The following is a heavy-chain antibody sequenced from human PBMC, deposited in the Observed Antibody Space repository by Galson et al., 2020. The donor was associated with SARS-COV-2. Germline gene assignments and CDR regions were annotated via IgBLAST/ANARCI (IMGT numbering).Heavy chain of an antibody. CDR2: ISSSDNSI. Sequence: GGSLRLSCAASGFTFSSYTMTWVRQAPGKGLEWVSSISSSDNSINYADSVRGRFTVSRDDAKRSLYLQVDSLRAEDTAVYYCARVHGCTDSSCLLISYFYYYMDVWGKGTTVTVSS. D-gene: IGHD3-22*01. J-gene: IGHJ6*03. V-gene: IGHV3-21*01. CDR1: GFTFSSYT. CDR3: ARVHGCTDSSCLLISYFYYYMDV.